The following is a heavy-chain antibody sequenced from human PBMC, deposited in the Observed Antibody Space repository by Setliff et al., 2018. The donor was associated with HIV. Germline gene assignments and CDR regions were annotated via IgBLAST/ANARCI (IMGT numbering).Heavy chain of an antibody. J-gene: IGHJ6*03. CDR2: MNPNSGNT. Sequence: RASVKFSCKASGYTFSSYDINWVRQATGQGLEWMGWMNPNSGNTGYAQKFQGRVTMTRDTSISTAYMELNNLKFEDTAVYYCARARRDSYDRGRRNHYYIDVWGKGTTVTVSS. CDR1: GYTFSSYD. V-gene: IGHV1-8*02. D-gene: IGHD3-22*01. CDR3: ARARRDSYDRGRRNHYYIDV.